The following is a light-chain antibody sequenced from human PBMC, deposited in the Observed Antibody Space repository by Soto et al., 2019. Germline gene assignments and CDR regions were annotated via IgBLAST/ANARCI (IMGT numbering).Light chain of an antibody. V-gene: IGLV1-44*01. J-gene: IGLJ1*01. CDR2: SNN. CDR1: RSNIGSNP. CDR3: AAWDYSLYGRV. Sequence: QSVLTQPPSASGTPGQRVTISCSGSRSNIGSNPVNWYQQLPGTAPKLLIDSNNQRPSGVPDRFSGSRSGTSASLAISGLQSEDEADYYCAAWDYSLYGRVFGPGTKVTVL.